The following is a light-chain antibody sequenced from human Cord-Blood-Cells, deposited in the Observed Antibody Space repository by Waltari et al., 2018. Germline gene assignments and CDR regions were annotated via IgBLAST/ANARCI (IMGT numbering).Light chain of an antibody. V-gene: IGKV3-11*01. Sequence: EIVLTQSPATLSLSPGERATLTCRASQGVSSYLAWYQQKPGQAPRHLIYDASHRATGIPDRFSGSGSGTDVTLTISSLEPEDFAVYYGQLRSTWLTCGGGTRVEIK. CDR3: QLRSTWLT. CDR2: DAS. CDR1: QGVSSY. J-gene: IGKJ4*01.